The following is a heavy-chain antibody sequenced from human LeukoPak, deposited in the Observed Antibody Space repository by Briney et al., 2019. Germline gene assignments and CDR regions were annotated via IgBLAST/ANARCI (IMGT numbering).Heavy chain of an antibody. CDR1: GYTFTSYA. J-gene: IGHJ2*01. V-gene: IGHV1-3*01. CDR3: ARYPEWTGNNYFDL. CDR2: INAGNGNT. Sequence: ASVKVSCKASGYTFTSYAMHWVRQAPGQRLEWMGWINAGNGNTKYSQKFQGRVTITRDTSASTAYMELSSLRSEDTAVYYCARYPEWTGNNYFDLWGRGTLVTVSS. D-gene: IGHD1/OR15-1a*01.